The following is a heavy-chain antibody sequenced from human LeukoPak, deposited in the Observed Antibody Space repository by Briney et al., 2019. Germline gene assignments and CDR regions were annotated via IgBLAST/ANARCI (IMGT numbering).Heavy chain of an antibody. Sequence: ASVKVSCKTSGYIFSGYYMHWVRQAPGQGLEWMGCINPSSGGTNYTQKFQGRVTMTRDTSISTAYMELSRLRSDDTAVYYCARGARMYYYDSSGYNDYWGQGTLLTVSS. CDR2: INPSSGGT. D-gene: IGHD3-22*01. CDR1: GYIFSGYY. V-gene: IGHV1-2*02. J-gene: IGHJ4*02. CDR3: ARGARMYYYDSSGYNDY.